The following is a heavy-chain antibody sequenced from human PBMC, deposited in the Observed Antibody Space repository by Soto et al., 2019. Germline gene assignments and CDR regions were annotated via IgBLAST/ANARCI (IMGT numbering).Heavy chain of an antibody. D-gene: IGHD3-3*01. CDR1: GFTFSSYA. Sequence: GGSLRLSCAASGFTFSSYAMHWVRQAPGKGLEWVAVISYDGSNKYYADSVKGRFTISRDNSKNTLYLQMNSLRAEDVAVYYCAREGDFWSGYYDYWGQGTLVTVSS. V-gene: IGHV3-30-3*01. J-gene: IGHJ4*02. CDR2: ISYDGSNK. CDR3: AREGDFWSGYYDY.